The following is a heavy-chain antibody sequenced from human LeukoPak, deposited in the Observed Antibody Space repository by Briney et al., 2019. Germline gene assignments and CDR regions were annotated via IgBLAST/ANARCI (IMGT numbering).Heavy chain of an antibody. CDR2: INHSGST. CDR1: GGSFSGYY. Sequence: SETLSLTCAVYGGSFSGYYWSWIRQPPGKGLEWIGEINHSGSTYYNPSLKSRVTISVDTSKNQFSLKLSSVTAADTAVYYCARGDIVVVVAAKLPFDPWGQGTLVTVSS. D-gene: IGHD2-15*01. V-gene: IGHV4-34*01. CDR3: ARGDIVVVVAAKLPFDP. J-gene: IGHJ5*02.